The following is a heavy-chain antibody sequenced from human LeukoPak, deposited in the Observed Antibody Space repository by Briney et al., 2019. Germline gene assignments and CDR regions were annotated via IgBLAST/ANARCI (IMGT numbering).Heavy chain of an antibody. CDR2: ISGSGGRT. CDR1: GFTFSSYA. CDR3: AKDWELLPYYFDY. V-gene: IGHV3-23*01. Sequence: GGSLRLSCAASGFTFSSYAMSWVRQAPGKGLEWVSAISGSGGRTYYADSVEGRSTISRDNSKNTLYLQMDSLRAEDTAVYYCAKDWELLPYYFDYWGQGTLVTVSS. D-gene: IGHD1-26*01. J-gene: IGHJ4*02.